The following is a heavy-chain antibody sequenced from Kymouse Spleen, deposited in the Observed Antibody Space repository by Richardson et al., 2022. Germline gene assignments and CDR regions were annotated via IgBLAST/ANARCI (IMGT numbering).Heavy chain of an antibody. CDR2: IGTAGDT. V-gene: IGHV3-13*01. Sequence: EVQLVESGGGLVQPGGSLRLSCAASGFTFSSYDMHWVRQATGKGLEWVSAIGTAGDTYYPGSVKGRFTISRENAKNSLYLQMNSLRAGDTAVYYCARVG*QWLVSL*LLGPGNPGHRLL. CDR3: ARVG*QWLVSL*L. J-gene: IGHJ4*02. D-gene: IGHD6-19*01. CDR1: GFTFSSYD.